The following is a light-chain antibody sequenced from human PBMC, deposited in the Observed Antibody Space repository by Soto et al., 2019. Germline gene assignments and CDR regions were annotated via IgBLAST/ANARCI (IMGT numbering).Light chain of an antibody. CDR3: QSFDSSRFYV. Sequence: QSVLTQPPSVSGAPGQRGTISCTGSSSNIGTGYDVHWYQQLPGTAPKLLIYGNSNRPSGVPDRFSGSKSGTSASLAITGLHDEHEADYYRQSFDSSRFYVFGTGTKVTVL. CDR1: SSNIGTGYD. J-gene: IGLJ1*01. V-gene: IGLV1-40*01. CDR2: GNS.